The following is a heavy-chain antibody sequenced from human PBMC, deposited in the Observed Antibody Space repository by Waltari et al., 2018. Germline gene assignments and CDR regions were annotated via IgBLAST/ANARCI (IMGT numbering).Heavy chain of an antibody. CDR2: ISSSSDFI. CDR1: GFIFNTYS. J-gene: IGHJ4*02. CDR3: ARDGRAYCGGDCYMDY. V-gene: IGHV3-21*01. Sequence: EVRLVESGGGLVKPGGSLRLSCEASGFIFNTYSMNWVRQAPGNGLECVSSISSSSDFIYYRDSVKGRFTISRDNARKSVFLQMNSLRAEDTAVYYCARDGRAYCGGDCYMDYWGQGTLVTVSS. D-gene: IGHD2-21*01.